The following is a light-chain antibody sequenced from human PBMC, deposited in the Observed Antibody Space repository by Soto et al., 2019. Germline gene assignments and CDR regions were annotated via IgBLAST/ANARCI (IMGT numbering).Light chain of an antibody. Sequence: QSVLTQPPSVSAAPGQKVTISCSGSSSNIGNNYVSWYQQLPGIAPKLLIYDNNKRPSGIPDRFSGSKSGTSATLGITGLQTGDEADYYCGTWDTSLSAGVFGGGTKVTVL. J-gene: IGLJ2*01. CDR1: SSNIGNNY. CDR2: DNN. V-gene: IGLV1-51*01. CDR3: GTWDTSLSAGV.